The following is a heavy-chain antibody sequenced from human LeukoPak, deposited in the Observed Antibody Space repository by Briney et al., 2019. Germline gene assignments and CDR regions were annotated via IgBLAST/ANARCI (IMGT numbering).Heavy chain of an antibody. CDR1: GYTFTSYV. Sequence: ASVQVSCKASGYTFTSYVINWVPQAPGQGLEWMGWISGYNDNKYYAQNLQDRVTMTTDTCTSTAYMELRSLRSDDRAVYYCARVWGSMVTGARYNSYGMDVWGQGTTVTVSS. CDR2: ISGYNDNK. D-gene: IGHD5-18*01. J-gene: IGHJ6*02. CDR3: ARVWGSMVTGARYNSYGMDV. V-gene: IGHV1-18*01.